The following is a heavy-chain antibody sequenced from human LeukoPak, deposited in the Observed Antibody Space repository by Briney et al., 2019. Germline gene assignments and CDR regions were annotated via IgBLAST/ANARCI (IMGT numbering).Heavy chain of an antibody. CDR2: INHSGST. Sequence: MPSETLSLTCAVYGGSFSGYYWSWVRQPPGKGLEWVGEINHSGSTNYNPSLKSRVTITVETSKKQFSLKLSSVTAADTAVYYCASILHDFGHAFDIWGQGTMVTVSS. CDR3: ASILHDFGHAFDI. V-gene: IGHV4-34*01. D-gene: IGHD4-17*01. CDR1: GGSFSGYY. J-gene: IGHJ3*02.